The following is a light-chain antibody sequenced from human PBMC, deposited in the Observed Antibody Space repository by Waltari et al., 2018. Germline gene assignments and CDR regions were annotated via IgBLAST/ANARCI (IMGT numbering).Light chain of an antibody. Sequence: EIVLTQSPGTLSLSLGERATLSCRASQSVSRALAWYQQKPGQAPRLLIYGASTRATGIPDRFSGSGSGTDFSLTISRLEPDDFAVYYCQHYLRLPVTFGQGTTVEI. CDR2: GAS. CDR1: QSVSRA. CDR3: QHYLRLPVT. V-gene: IGKV3-20*01. J-gene: IGKJ1*01.